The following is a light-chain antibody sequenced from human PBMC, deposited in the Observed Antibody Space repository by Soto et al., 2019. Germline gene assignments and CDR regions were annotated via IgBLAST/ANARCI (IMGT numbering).Light chain of an antibody. V-gene: IGLV2-8*01. CDR3: SSYVGTNIVV. CDR1: SSDVGGYNY. J-gene: IGLJ2*01. Sequence: QSVLTQPPSASGSPGQSVAISCTGTSSDVGGYNYVSWYQQHPGKAPKLILYEVIKRPSGVPDRFSGSKSGNTASLTVSGLLAEDEADYYCSSYVGTNIVVFGGGTKVTVL. CDR2: EVI.